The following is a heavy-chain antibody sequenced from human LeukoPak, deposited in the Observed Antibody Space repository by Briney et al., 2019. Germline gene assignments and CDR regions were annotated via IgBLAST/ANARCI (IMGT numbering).Heavy chain of an antibody. CDR3: ARLIVGATAPFDI. V-gene: IGHV1-69*04. Sequence: ASVKVSCKTSGGTFSSYAISWVRQPPGQGLEWMGRIIPILGIANYAQKFQGRVTITADKSTSTAYMELSSLRSEDTAVYYCARLIVGATAPFDIWGQGTMVTVSS. CDR1: GGTFSSYA. CDR2: IIPILGIA. J-gene: IGHJ3*02. D-gene: IGHD1-26*01.